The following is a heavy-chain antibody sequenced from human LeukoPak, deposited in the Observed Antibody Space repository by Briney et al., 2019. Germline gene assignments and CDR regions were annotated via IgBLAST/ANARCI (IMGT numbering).Heavy chain of an antibody. Sequence: GSSVKVSCKASGGTFSSYAVSWVRQAPGQGLEWMGWISAYNGNTNYAQKFQGRVTMTTDTSTSTAYMELRSLRSDDTAVYYCARCTYYYDSSGYYMYPPFDYWGQGTLVTVSS. CDR1: GGTFSSYA. J-gene: IGHJ4*02. CDR3: ARCTYYYDSSGYYMYPPFDY. V-gene: IGHV1-18*01. CDR2: ISAYNGNT. D-gene: IGHD3-22*01.